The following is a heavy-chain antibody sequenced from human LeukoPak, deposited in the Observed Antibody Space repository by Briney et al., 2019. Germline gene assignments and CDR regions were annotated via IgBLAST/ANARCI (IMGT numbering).Heavy chain of an antibody. V-gene: IGHV1-69*13. Sequence: GASVKVSCKASGGTFSNYAISWVRQAPRQGLEWMGGIIPIFRTTDYAQKFQGRVTITADESTSTAYMELSSLRSEDTAVYYCASVPPYSGFDFVDSWGQGTLVTVSS. D-gene: IGHD5-12*01. CDR2: IIPIFRTT. CDR1: GGTFSNYA. CDR3: ASVPPYSGFDFVDS. J-gene: IGHJ4*02.